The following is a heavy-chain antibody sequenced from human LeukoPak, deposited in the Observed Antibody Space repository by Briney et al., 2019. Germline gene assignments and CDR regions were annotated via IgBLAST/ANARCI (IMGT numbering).Heavy chain of an antibody. CDR2: INNDASST. V-gene: IGHV3-74*01. CDR3: ASLVVTDNWAFDI. Sequence: GGSLRLSCAASGLTFSSYWLHWVRQAQGEGLVWVSRINNDASSTTYADSVKGRFTISRDNAKNTLYLQMNSLRAGDTAVYYCASLVVTDNWAFDIWGQGTMVFVSS. J-gene: IGHJ3*02. D-gene: IGHD2-21*02. CDR1: GLTFSSYW.